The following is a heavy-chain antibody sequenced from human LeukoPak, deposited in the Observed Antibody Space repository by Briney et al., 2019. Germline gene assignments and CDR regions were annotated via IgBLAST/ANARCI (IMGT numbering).Heavy chain of an antibody. CDR1: GYTFTDYF. CDR2: IDPDSGDT. CDR3: ARVRPLNWFDP. V-gene: IGHV1-2*02. Sequence: GAPVKVSCKASGYTFTDYFIHWVRQAPGQGLEWLGWIDPDSGDTNFAQKFQGRVTMTSDTSVSTAYMELTRLRSDDTAVYYCARVRPLNWFDPWGQGTLVTVSS. J-gene: IGHJ5*02.